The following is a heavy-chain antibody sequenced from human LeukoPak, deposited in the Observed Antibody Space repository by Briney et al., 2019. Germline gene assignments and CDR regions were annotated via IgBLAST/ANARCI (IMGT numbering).Heavy chain of an antibody. D-gene: IGHD1-26*01. CDR1: GFTFSSYA. Sequence: PGGSLRLSCAASGFTFSSYAMHWVRQAPGKGLDWVSAISGSGGSTYYADSVKGRFTISRDNSKNTLYLHMNSLRAEDTAVYYCAKIGGTYYYFDYWGQGTLVTVSS. CDR2: ISGSGGST. J-gene: IGHJ4*02. V-gene: IGHV3-23*01. CDR3: AKIGGTYYYFDY.